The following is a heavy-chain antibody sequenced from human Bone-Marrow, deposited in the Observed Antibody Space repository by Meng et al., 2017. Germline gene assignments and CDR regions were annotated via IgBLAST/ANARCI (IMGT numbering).Heavy chain of an antibody. CDR3: ARNLGYGYFDY. J-gene: IGHJ4*02. V-gene: IGHV4-38-2*02. D-gene: IGHD5-12*01. CDR2: INHSGST. Sequence: SETLSLTCTVSRYSISSGYYWGWIRRSPEKGLEYIGTINHSGSTYYNPSLKSRVTISVDTSKNQFSLKLTSVTAADTAVYYCARNLGYGYFDYWGQGTLVTVSP. CDR1: RYSISSGYY.